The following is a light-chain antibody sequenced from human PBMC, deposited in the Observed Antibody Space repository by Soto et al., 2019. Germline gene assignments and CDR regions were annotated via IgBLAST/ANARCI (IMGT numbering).Light chain of an antibody. J-gene: IGLJ3*02. CDR1: SSNIGAGYD. Sequence: QSVLTQPPSVSGAPGQRVTISCTGGSSNIGAGYDVHWYQQLPGTAPKLLVSGNTNRPSGVPDRFSGSKSGTSASLAITGLQAEDEADYYCQSFDSSLSSWVFGGGTKLTVL. V-gene: IGLV1-40*01. CDR2: GNT. CDR3: QSFDSSLSSWV.